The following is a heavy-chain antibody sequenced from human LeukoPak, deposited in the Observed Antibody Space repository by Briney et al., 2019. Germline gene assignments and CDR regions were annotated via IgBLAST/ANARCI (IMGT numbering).Heavy chain of an antibody. D-gene: IGHD2-15*01. J-gene: IGHJ6*03. CDR3: AREYCSGGSCHPDYYYYMDV. CDR1: GGTFSSYA. Sequence: ASVKVSCKASGGTFSSYAISWVRQAPGQGLEWMGGIIPIFGTANYAQKFQGRVTITADESTSTASMELSSLRSEDTAVYYCAREYCSGGSCHPDYYYYMDVWGKGTTVTVSS. CDR2: IIPIFGTA. V-gene: IGHV1-69*13.